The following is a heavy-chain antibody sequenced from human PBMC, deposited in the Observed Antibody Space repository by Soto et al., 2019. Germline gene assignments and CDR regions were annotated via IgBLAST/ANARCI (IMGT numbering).Heavy chain of an antibody. D-gene: IGHD6-13*01. Sequence: LGESLKISCQCSGYTFSNFWIGWVRHLPGKGLEWMGIIYPADHETRYSPSFHGKVIISADKSSNTAYLQWISLEASDTAFYFCARSPRSSPYFDYWGQGALVTVSS. V-gene: IGHV5-51*01. J-gene: IGHJ4*02. CDR2: IYPADHET. CDR1: GYTFSNFW. CDR3: ARSPRSSPYFDY.